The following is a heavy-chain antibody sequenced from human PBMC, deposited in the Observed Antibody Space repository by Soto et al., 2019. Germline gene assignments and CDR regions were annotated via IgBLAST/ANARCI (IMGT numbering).Heavy chain of an antibody. Sequence: QVQLQESGPGLVKPSQTLSLTCTVSGGSISSGGHYWSWIRQHPGKGLECIRYIYYSGSTYYNPSLKGRVTISVATSKNQFSLRLSSVTAADTAVYYCARVCGDYSTHYYVMDVLGQGTTVTVSS. CDR2: IYYSGST. V-gene: IGHV4-31*03. CDR1: GGSISSGGHY. D-gene: IGHD4-17*01. CDR3: ARVCGDYSTHYYVMDV. J-gene: IGHJ6*02.